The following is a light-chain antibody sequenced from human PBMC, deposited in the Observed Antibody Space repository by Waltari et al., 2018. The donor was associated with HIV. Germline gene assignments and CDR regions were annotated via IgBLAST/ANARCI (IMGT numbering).Light chain of an antibody. J-gene: IGLJ3*02. CDR1: NNDVGGYNY. V-gene: IGLV2-14*03. CDR2: DVS. Sequence: QSALTQPASVSGSPGQSITISCTGTNNDVGGYNYVSWYQQHPGKAPKLMIYDVSNRPSGVSNRFSGSKSGNTASLTIPGLQAEDEADYYCSSYTSSSTRVFGGGTKLTVL. CDR3: SSYTSSSTRV.